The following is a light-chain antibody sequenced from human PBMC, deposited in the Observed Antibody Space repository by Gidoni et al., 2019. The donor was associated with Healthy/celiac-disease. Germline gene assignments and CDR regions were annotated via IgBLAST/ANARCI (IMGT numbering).Light chain of an antibody. CDR2: AAS. CDR1: QSISSY. CDR3: QQSYSTPQT. Sequence: DIQMTQSPSSLSASAGDRVTITCRASQSISSYLNWYQQKPGKAPKLLIYAASSLQRGVPSRFSGSGSGTDFTLTISSLQPEDFATYYCQQSYSTPQTFGQGTKVEIK. J-gene: IGKJ1*01. V-gene: IGKV1-39*01.